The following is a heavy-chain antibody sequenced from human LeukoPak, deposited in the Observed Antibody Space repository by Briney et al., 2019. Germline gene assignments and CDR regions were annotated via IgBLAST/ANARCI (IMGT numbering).Heavy chain of an antibody. Sequence: GGSLRLSCAASGFSFSTIYMSWVRQTPGQGLEWVANINVDGTAEYYVDSVKGRFTISRDNAKNSLYLQMNSLRAEDTAVYYCARDPYRFAFDIWGQGTVVLVSS. CDR1: GFSFSTIY. D-gene: IGHD1-26*01. CDR3: ARDPYRFAFDI. V-gene: IGHV3-7*03. CDR2: INVDGTAE. J-gene: IGHJ3*02.